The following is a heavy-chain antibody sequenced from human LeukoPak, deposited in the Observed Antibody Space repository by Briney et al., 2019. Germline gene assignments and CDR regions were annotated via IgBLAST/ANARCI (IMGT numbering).Heavy chain of an antibody. Sequence: PSETLSLTCAVYGGSFSGYYWSWIRQPPGRGLEWIGEINHSGSTNYNPSLKSRVTISVDTSKNQFSLKLSSVTAAYTAVYYCARGRATYYYGSGSYSYWGQGTLVTVSS. CDR1: GGSFSGYY. D-gene: IGHD3-10*01. CDR2: INHSGST. J-gene: IGHJ4*02. V-gene: IGHV4-34*01. CDR3: ARGRATYYYGSGSYSY.